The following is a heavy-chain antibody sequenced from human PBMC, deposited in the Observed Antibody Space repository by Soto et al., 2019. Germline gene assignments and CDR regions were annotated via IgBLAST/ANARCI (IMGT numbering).Heavy chain of an antibody. V-gene: IGHV3-11*01. CDR3: ARDPGPNIVVVVAATYDY. J-gene: IGHJ4*02. CDR1: GFTFSDYY. D-gene: IGHD2-15*01. Sequence: GGSLRLSCAASGFTFSDYYMSWIRQAPGKGLEWVSYISSSGSTIYYADSVKGRFTISRDNAKNSLYLQMNSLRAEDTAVYYCARDPGPNIVVVVAATYDYWGQGTLVTVSS. CDR2: ISSSGSTI.